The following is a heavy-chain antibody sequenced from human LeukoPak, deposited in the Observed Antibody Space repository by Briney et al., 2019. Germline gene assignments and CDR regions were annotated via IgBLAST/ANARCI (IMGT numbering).Heavy chain of an antibody. CDR3: TTVQQWLAQALGY. CDR1: GFTFSSYA. CDR2: IKKKSDGGTT. V-gene: IGHV3-15*01. D-gene: IGHD6-19*01. Sequence: PGGSLRLPCAASGFTFSSYAMTWVRHAPGKGLEWVGHIKKKSDGGTTDYAAPVKGRFTISRDDSKDTVYLQMNSLKTEDTAVYFCTTVQQWLAQALGYWGQGTLVTVSS. J-gene: IGHJ4*02.